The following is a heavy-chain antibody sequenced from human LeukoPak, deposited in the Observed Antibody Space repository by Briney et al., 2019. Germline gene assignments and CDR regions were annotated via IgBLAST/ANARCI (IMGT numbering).Heavy chain of an antibody. V-gene: IGHV3-48*04. D-gene: IGHD6-13*01. CDR1: GFTFSSYS. Sequence: PGGSLRLSCAASGFTFSSYSMNWVRQAPGKGLEWVSYISSSGSTIYYADSVKGRFTISRDNAKNSLYLQMNSLRAEDTAVYYCARDRGIAAAGKPDKYYYYGMDVWGQGTTVTVSS. J-gene: IGHJ6*02. CDR3: ARDRGIAAAGKPDKYYYYGMDV. CDR2: ISSSGSTI.